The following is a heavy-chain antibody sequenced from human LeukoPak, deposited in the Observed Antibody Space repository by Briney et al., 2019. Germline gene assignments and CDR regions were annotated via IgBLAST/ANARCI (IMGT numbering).Heavy chain of an antibody. V-gene: IGHV4-34*01. D-gene: IGHD4-17*01. CDR1: GGSFSGYQ. CDR2: INDGGTT. J-gene: IGHJ4*02. Sequence: SETLSLTCAVYGGSFSGYQWGWVRQSPGKGLGWIGEINDGGTTNYNAALKSRVTISVDRSKNQFSLRLNSVTAADTAVYYCARIYGDYITYWGQGTLLTVSS. CDR3: ARIYGDYITY.